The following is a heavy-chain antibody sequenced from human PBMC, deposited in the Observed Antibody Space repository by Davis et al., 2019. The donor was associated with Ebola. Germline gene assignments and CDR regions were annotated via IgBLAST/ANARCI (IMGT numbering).Heavy chain of an antibody. CDR2: IYYSGST. V-gene: IGHV4-31*03. CDR3: ARDLRYDSSGYDYYFYMDV. J-gene: IGHJ6*03. Sequence: PSETLSLTCTVSGGSISRGGSYWTWIRQHPGKGLEWIGYIYYSGSTYYKPSLNLRVTISLDTSKNQFSLNLYSVTAADTAVYYCARDLRYDSSGYDYYFYMDVWGKGTTVTVSS. D-gene: IGHD3-22*01. CDR1: GGSISRGGSY.